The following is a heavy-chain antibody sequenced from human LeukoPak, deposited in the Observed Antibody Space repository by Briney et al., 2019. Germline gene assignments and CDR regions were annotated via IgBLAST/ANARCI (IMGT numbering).Heavy chain of an antibody. D-gene: IGHD4-11*01. CDR1: GYTFANYG. CDR3: ARDRTTVTSHPDY. CDR2: ISPYNGNT. J-gene: IGHJ4*02. V-gene: IGHV1-18*01. Sequence: ASVEVSFKASGYTFANYGISWVRQAPGQGLEWMGWISPYNGNTNYAQKLQGRVTMTTDTSTNTAYMELRSLKSDDTAVYYCARDRTTVTSHPDYWGQGTLVTVSS.